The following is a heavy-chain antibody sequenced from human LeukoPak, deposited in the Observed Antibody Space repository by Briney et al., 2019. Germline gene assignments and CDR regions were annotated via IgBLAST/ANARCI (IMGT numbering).Heavy chain of an antibody. D-gene: IGHD5-18*01. CDR2: INHSGST. CDR3: ARLQLWFYALDY. CDR1: GGSFSGYY. J-gene: IGHJ4*02. Sequence: SETLSLTCAVYGGSFSGYYWSWIRQPPGKGLEWIGEINHSGSTNYNPSLKSRVTISVDTSKNQFSLKLSSVTAADTAVYYCARLQLWFYALDYWGQGTLVTVSS. V-gene: IGHV4-34*01.